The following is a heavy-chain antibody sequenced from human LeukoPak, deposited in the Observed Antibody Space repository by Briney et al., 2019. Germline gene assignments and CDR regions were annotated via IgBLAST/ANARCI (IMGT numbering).Heavy chain of an antibody. CDR1: GGSISSGGYY. D-gene: IGHD3-9*01. V-gene: IGHV4-31*03. Sequence: SETLSLTCTVSGGSISSGGYYWSWIRQHPGKGLEWIGYIYYSGSTYYNPSLKSRVTISVDTSKNQFSLKLSSVTAADTAVYYCARANRGGILTGYSIDYWGQGTLVTVSS. CDR2: IYYSGST. J-gene: IGHJ4*02. CDR3: ARANRGGILTGYSIDY.